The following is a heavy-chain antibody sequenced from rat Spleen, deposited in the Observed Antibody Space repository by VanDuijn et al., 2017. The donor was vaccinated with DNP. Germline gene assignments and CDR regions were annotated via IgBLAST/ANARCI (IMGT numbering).Heavy chain of an antibody. D-gene: IGHD4-3*01. CDR1: GFSFSYYY. V-gene: IGHV5-22*01. CDR3: VRWNSGHFDY. Sequence: EVQLVESGGGLVQPGRSLKLSCAASGFSFSYYYMAWVRQAPAKGLEWVAYIGSAAYAPYYGDSVKGRFTISRDNAKSTLYLQMNSLRSEDMATYYCVRWNSGHFDYWCQGVMVTVSS. J-gene: IGHJ2*01. CDR2: IGSAAYAP.